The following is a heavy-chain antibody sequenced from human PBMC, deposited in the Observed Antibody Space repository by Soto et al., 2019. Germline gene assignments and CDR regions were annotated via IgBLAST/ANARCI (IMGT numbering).Heavy chain of an antibody. V-gene: IGHV5-51*01. CDR2: IYPGDSDT. D-gene: IGHD1-7*01. CDR3: ARNGTTFPSYYYYGMDV. Sequence: GESLKISCKGSGYSFTSYWIGWVRQMPGKGLEWMGIIYPGDSDTRYSPSFQGQVTISADKSISTAYLQWSSLKASDTAMYYCARNGTTFPSYYYYGMDVWGQGTTVTVSS. J-gene: IGHJ6*02. CDR1: GYSFTSYW.